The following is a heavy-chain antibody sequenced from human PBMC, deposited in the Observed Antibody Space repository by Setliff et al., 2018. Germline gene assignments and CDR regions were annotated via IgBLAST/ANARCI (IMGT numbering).Heavy chain of an antibody. Sequence: GGSLRLSCAASGFTFSDYYMSWIRQAPGKGLEWVSYITSSGTTTFYTDSVKGRFAISRDNARNSLYLQMNSLRAEDTAVYYCAKYTRVVTTTCFDYWGQGTLVTVSS. J-gene: IGHJ4*02. V-gene: IGHV3-11*01. CDR2: ITSSGTTT. D-gene: IGHD2-15*01. CDR1: GFTFSDYY. CDR3: AKYTRVVTTTCFDY.